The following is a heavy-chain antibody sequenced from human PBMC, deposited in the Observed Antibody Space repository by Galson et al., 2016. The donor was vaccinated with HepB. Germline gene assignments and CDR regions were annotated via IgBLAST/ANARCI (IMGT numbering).Heavy chain of an antibody. CDR1: GDSISNYY. J-gene: IGHJ5*02. CDR3: ASSLAPVGWFDP. Sequence: SETLSLTCTVSGDSISNYYWSWIRQPPGKGLEWIGYLFHTGSTSYNPSLKSRVTLSVDMSKNQLSLRLHSVTAADTAVHYCASSLAPVGWFDPWGQGALVTVSS. D-gene: IGHD3-16*02. V-gene: IGHV4-59*01. CDR2: LFHTGST.